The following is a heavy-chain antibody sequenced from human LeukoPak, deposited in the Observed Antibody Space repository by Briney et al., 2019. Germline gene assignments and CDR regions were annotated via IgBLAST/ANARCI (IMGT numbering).Heavy chain of an antibody. Sequence: KTSETLSLTCAVSGGSINNNHYYWGWIRQPPGKGLEWIGSIYYSGSTYYNPSLKSRVTISVDTSENHFSLKLSSVTAADTAVYYCARENYSSSWYYFDYWGQGTLVTVSS. V-gene: IGHV4-39*07. D-gene: IGHD6-13*01. CDR1: GGSINNNHYY. J-gene: IGHJ4*02. CDR2: IYYSGST. CDR3: ARENYSSSWYYFDY.